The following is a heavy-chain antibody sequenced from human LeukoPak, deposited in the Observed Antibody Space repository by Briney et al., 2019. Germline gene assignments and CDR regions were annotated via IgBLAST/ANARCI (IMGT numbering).Heavy chain of an antibody. J-gene: IGHJ4*02. V-gene: IGHV3-49*04. CDR3: AKRQRITLFGVNTDYFDY. Sequence: PGGSLRLSCTASGFTFGDYAMSWVRQAPGKGLEWVGFITTKYYGGTTEYAASVKGRFTISRDDSKSIAYLQMNSLKTEDTAVYYCAKRQRITLFGVNTDYFDYWGQGTLVTVSS. D-gene: IGHD3-3*01. CDR2: ITTKYYGGTT. CDR1: GFTFGDYA.